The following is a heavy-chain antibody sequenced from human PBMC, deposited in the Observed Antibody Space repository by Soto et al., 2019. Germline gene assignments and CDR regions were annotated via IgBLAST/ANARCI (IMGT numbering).Heavy chain of an antibody. J-gene: IGHJ6*03. Sequence: QVQLQQWGAGLLKPSETLSLTCAVYGGSFSGYYWSWIRQPPGKGLEWIGEINHSGSTNYNPSLKSRVTLSVDTSKNQFSLKLSSVTAADTAVYYCARGLVATINYYYMDVWGKGTTVTVSS. CDR1: GGSFSGYY. V-gene: IGHV4-34*01. CDR3: ARGLVATINYYYMDV. D-gene: IGHD5-12*01. CDR2: INHSGST.